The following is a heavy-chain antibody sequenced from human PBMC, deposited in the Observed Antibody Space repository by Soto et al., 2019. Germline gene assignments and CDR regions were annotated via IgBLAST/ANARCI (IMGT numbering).Heavy chain of an antibody. J-gene: IGHJ6*02. D-gene: IGHD3-9*01. CDR1: GFTLSRYS. CDR2: ISSSSSNT. V-gene: IGHV3-21*01. Sequence: GGTMRLSCAASGFTLSRYSMNWVRQATGKGLEWESSISSSSSNTYYADSVKGRLTISRDKGKNSLYQQMNSMRAEETAVYYCARDPPNYYDILTGPVAYYYCLDVWGQGTTVPVSS. CDR3: ARDPPNYYDILTGPVAYYYCLDV.